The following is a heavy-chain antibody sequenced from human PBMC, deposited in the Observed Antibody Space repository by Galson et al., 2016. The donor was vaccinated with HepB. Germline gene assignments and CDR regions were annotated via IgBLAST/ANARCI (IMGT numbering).Heavy chain of an antibody. J-gene: IGHJ6*02. V-gene: IGHV3-30*04. CDR1: GFSFSLNT. D-gene: IGHD3-10*01. CDR3: ARSFRDFVFEGSLYGLDV. CDR2: ISYTGSNE. Sequence: SLRLSCAASGFSFSLNTVHWVRQLPGKGLEWVALISYTGSNEIYAESVKGRFQISRDNSKNTLYLQMNNLRGEDTAVYYCARSFRDFVFEGSLYGLDVWGQGTTV.